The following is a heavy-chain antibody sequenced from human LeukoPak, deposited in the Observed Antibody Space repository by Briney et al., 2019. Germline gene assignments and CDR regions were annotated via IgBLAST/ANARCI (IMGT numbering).Heavy chain of an antibody. CDR1: GFTFGAYA. V-gene: IGHV3-49*04. D-gene: IGHD2-2*01. Sequence: GGSLRLSCTASGFTFGAYAMSWVRQAPGKGLEWVGCIRRKDYGGTTEYAASVKGRFSISRDDSKSIAYLQMNSLKTEDTAVYFCTRDYCNTASSYPLDYWGQGTLVTVSS. J-gene: IGHJ4*02. CDR3: TRDYCNTASSYPLDY. CDR2: IRRKDYGGTT.